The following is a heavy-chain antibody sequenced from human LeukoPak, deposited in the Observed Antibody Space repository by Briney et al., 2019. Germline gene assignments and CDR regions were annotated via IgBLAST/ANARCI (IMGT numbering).Heavy chain of an antibody. CDR1: GGSISSYY. Sequence: SETLSLTCTVSGGSISSYYWSWIRQPPGKGLEWIGRIYTSGSTNYNPSLKSRVTMSVDTSKNQFSLKLSSVTAADTAVYYCATNLLWFGDRLAFDIWGQGTMVTVSS. J-gene: IGHJ3*02. CDR3: ATNLLWFGDRLAFDI. D-gene: IGHD3-10*01. CDR2: IYTSGST. V-gene: IGHV4-4*07.